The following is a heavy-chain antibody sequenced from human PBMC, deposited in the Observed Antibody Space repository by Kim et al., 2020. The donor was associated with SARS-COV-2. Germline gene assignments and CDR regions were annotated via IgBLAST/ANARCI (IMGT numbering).Heavy chain of an antibody. Sequence: GESLKISCKGFGFSFSSYWVSWVRQMPGKGLEWMGIIYPRDSDARYSPSFQGQVTISVDKSIDTAYLQRTRLRASDTAIYYCARHGESGYTSSWVHWGQG. J-gene: IGHJ1*01. CDR2: IYPRDSDA. CDR3: ARHGESGYTSSWVH. V-gene: IGHV5-51*01. CDR1: GFSFSSYW. D-gene: IGHD6-13*01.